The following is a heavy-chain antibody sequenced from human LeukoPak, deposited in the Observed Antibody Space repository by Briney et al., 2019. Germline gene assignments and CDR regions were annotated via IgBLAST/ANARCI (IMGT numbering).Heavy chain of an antibody. CDR3: ARDYCSSTSCLFDY. CDR2: INLNSGDT. V-gene: IGHV1-2*06. J-gene: IGHJ4*02. CDR1: GYSFTGYH. Sequence: GASVKVSCKASGYSFTGYHMHWVRQAPGQGLEWMGRINLNSGDTNYAQKFQGRVTMTRDTSISTAYMELSRLRSDDTAVYYCARDYCSSTSCLFDYWGQGTLVTVSS. D-gene: IGHD2-2*01.